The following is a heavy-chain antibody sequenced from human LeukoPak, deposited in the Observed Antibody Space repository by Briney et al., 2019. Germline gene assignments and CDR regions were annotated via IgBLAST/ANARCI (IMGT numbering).Heavy chain of an antibody. CDR1: GFTFDDYA. Sequence: GGSLRLSCAASGFTFDDYAMHWVRQAPGKGLEWVSGISWNSGSIGYADSVKGRFTISRDNAKNSLYLQMNSLRAEDTAVYYCATDSSGWSYDAFDIWGQGTMVTVSS. CDR3: ATDSSGWSYDAFDI. J-gene: IGHJ3*02. CDR2: ISWNSGSI. D-gene: IGHD6-19*01. V-gene: IGHV3-9*01.